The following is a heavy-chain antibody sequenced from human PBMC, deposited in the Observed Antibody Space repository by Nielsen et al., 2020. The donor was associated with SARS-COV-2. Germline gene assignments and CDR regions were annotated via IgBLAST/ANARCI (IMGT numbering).Heavy chain of an antibody. Sequence: GESLKISCAASGFTFSDYYMSWIRQAPGKGLEWVSYISSSSSYTNYADSVKGRFTISRDNSKNTLYLQMNSLRAEDTAVYYCAKDYDYGDYATLDYWGQGTLVTVSS. CDR2: ISSSSSYT. CDR3: AKDYDYGDYATLDY. J-gene: IGHJ4*02. D-gene: IGHD4-17*01. CDR1: GFTFSDYY. V-gene: IGHV3-11*05.